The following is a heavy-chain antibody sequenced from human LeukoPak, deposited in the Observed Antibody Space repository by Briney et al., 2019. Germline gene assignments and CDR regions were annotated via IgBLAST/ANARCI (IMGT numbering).Heavy chain of an antibody. Sequence: GGSLRLSCAASGFTFSDYYMRWIRQAPGKGLEWVSYISSSGSTIYYADSVKGRFTISRDNAKNSLYLQMNSLRAEDTAVYYCARDQRPYNWFDPWGQGTLVTVSS. CDR3: ARDQRPYNWFDP. CDR1: GFTFSDYY. CDR2: ISSSGSTI. J-gene: IGHJ5*02. V-gene: IGHV3-11*01.